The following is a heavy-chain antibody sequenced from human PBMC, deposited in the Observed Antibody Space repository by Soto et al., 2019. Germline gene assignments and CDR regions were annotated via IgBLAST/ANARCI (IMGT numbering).Heavy chain of an antibody. CDR1: GFNFNKYA. D-gene: IGHD6-19*01. CDR3: AKADGEQWLLPHLEN. V-gene: IGHV3-23*01. Sequence: EVQLLESGGDLVRPGESLRLSCAASGFNFNKYAMSWVRQAPGEGLEWVSGISCCGGTASYADSVKGRFTIARDDSKNTLFLHMNSLRVEDTAEYYCAKADGEQWLLPHLENWGRG. J-gene: IGHJ4*02. CDR2: ISCCGGTA.